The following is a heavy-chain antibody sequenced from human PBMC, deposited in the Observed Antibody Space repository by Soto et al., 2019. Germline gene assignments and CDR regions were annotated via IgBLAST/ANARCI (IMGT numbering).Heavy chain of an antibody. CDR3: ARVPDV. CDR2: IYHSGST. V-gene: IGHV4-30-2*01. CDR1: GGSISSGGYS. J-gene: IGHJ6*02. Sequence: HLQLPESGSGLVKPSQTLSLTGAVSGGSISSGGYSLSWIRQPPGKVLEWIGYIYHSGSTYYNPSLKGRVTISVDRSKHQFSLKLSSVTAADTAVYYCARVPDVLGQGTTVTVYS.